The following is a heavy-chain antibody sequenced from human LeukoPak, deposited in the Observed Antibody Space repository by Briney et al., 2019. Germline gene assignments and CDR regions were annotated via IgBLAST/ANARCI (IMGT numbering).Heavy chain of an antibody. CDR1: GGSISSGGYY. V-gene: IGHV4-31*03. CDR2: IYYSGST. Sequence: SETLSLTCTVSGGSISSGGYYWSWIRQHPGKGLEWIGYIYYSGSTYYNPSLKSRVTISVDKSKNQFSLKLSSVTAADTAVYYCASPPADYCSSTSCSGYWGQGTLVTVSS. D-gene: IGHD2-2*01. J-gene: IGHJ4*02. CDR3: ASPPADYCSSTSCSGY.